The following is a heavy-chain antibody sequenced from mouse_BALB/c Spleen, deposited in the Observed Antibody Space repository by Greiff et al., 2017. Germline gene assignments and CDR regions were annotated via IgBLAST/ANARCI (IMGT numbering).Heavy chain of an antibody. J-gene: IGHJ3*01. D-gene: IGHD2-2*01. CDR1: GYSITSDYA. CDR2: ISYSGST. CDR3: AREDGYPSLPFAY. V-gene: IGHV3-2*02. Sequence: VQLKESGPGLVKPSQSLSLTCTVTGYSITSDYAWNWIRQFPGNKLEWMGYISYSGSTSYNPSLKSRISITRDTSKNQFFLQLNSVTTEDTATYYCAREDGYPSLPFAYWGQGTLVTVSA.